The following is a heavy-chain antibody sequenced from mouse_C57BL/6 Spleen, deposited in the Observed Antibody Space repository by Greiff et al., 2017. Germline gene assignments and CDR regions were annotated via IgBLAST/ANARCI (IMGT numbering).Heavy chain of an antibody. Sequence: VKLMESGAELVRPGTSVKVSCKASGYAFTNYLIAWVKQRPGQGLEWIGVINPGSGGTNYNEKFKGKATLTADKSSSTAYMQLSRLTSEDSAVYFCAREVMGSNYFDYWGQGTTLTVSS. J-gene: IGHJ2*01. CDR1: GYAFTNYL. V-gene: IGHV1-54*01. D-gene: IGHD2-3*01. CDR2: INPGSGGT. CDR3: AREVMGSNYFDY.